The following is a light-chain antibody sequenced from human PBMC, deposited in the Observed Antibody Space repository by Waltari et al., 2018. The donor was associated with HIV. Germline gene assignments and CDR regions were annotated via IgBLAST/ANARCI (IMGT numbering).Light chain of an antibody. CDR1: NSNIGSNS. CDR3: AAWDDSRNGEVI. V-gene: IGLV1-44*01. CDR2: INK. Sequence: QSVLTQPPSASGTPGQRVTIPCSGRNSNIGSNSVNWYKQVPGTAPKLIIYINKQRPSWVPVRVSCSKSGNSASLSISVLRSEDEADYYCAAWDDSRNGEVIFGGGTKLTVL. J-gene: IGLJ2*01.